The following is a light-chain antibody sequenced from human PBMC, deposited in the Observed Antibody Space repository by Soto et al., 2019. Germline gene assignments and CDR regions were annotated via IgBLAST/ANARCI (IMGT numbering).Light chain of an antibody. CDR2: GAA. V-gene: IGKV3-15*01. Sequence: EIMMPQSPAIMSVSPGERDTLSCRANQSISSNLAWYQQKPGQAPRLLIYGAATRATGIPARFSGSGSGTEFTLTISSLQSEDFAVYYCQQYSNWPPITFGQGTRLEI. CDR1: QSISSN. CDR3: QQYSNWPPIT. J-gene: IGKJ5*01.